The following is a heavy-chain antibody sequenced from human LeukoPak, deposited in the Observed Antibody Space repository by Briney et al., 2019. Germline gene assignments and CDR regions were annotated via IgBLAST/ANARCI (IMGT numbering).Heavy chain of an antibody. V-gene: IGHV4-59*01. CDR3: ARDGRIPVGWFDP. D-gene: IGHD2-2*02. CDR2: IHYSGTT. Sequence: PETLCHSPALSRVSTCRVFSKSVCQPPGKGLEWIGYIHYSGTTHYNPSLKSRVTMSVDTLRNQFSLNLNSVTAADSAMYYCARDGRIPVGWFDPWGEGTLVTVS. CDR1: VSTCRVF. J-gene: IGHJ5*02.